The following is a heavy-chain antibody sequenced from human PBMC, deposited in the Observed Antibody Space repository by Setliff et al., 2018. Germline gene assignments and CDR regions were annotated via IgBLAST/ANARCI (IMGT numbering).Heavy chain of an antibody. CDR2: IKEDGSEK. Sequence: PGGSLRLSCAASGFTFSRYWMSWVRQAPGKGLEWVANIKEDGSEKYYMDSVKGRFTISRDNAKNSLYLQMNSLRAEDTAVYYCAREKMATNYYYYYMDVWGKGTTVTVSS. V-gene: IGHV3-7*01. CDR1: GFTFSRYW. J-gene: IGHJ6*03. CDR3: AREKMATNYYYYYMDV. D-gene: IGHD5-12*01.